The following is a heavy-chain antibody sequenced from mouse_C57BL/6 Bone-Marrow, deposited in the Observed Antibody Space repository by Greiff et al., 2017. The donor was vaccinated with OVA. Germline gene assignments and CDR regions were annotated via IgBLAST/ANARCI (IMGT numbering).Heavy chain of an antibody. CDR1: GYSITSGYY. Sequence: DVKLQESGPGLVKPSQSLSLTCSVTGYSITSGYYWNWIRQFPGNKLEWMGYISYDGSNNYNPSLKNRISITRDTSKNQFFLKLNSVTTEDTATYYCARRGDDYDGDYWGQGTTLTVSS. V-gene: IGHV3-6*01. J-gene: IGHJ2*01. CDR2: ISYDGSN. D-gene: IGHD2-4*01. CDR3: ARRGDDYDGDY.